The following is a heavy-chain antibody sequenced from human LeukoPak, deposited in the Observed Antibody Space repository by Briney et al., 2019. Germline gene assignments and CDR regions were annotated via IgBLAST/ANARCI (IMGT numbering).Heavy chain of an antibody. J-gene: IGHJ4*02. D-gene: IGHD2-2*01. CDR1: GFTFSDYY. CDR2: ISSSSSYT. CDR3: ARVLPVASRDY. V-gene: IGHV3-11*06. Sequence: GGSLRLSCAASGFTFSDYYMSWIRQAPGKGLEWVSYISSSSSYTNYADSVKGRFTISRDNAKNSMYLQMSSLRAEDTAIYYCARVLPVASRDYWGQGTLVTVSS.